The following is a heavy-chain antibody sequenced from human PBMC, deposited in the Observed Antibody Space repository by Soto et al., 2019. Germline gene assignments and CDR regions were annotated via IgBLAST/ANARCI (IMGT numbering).Heavy chain of an antibody. CDR1: GGSFSGYY. D-gene: IGHD3-10*01. CDR2: INHSGST. J-gene: IGHJ6*03. CDR3: ARGLAYGSGSYYYYYYMDV. Sequence: SETLSLTCAVYGGSFSGYYWSWIRQPPGKGLEWIGEINHSGSTNYNPSLKSRVTISVDTSKNQFSLKLSSVTAADTAVYYCARGLAYGSGSYYYYYYMDVWGKGTTVTVSS. V-gene: IGHV4-34*01.